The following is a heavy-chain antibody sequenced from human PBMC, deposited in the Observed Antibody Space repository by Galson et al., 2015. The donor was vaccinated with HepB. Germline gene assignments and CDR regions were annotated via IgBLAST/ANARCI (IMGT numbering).Heavy chain of an antibody. CDR1: GGTFSSYA. D-gene: IGHD3-9*01. CDR2: IIPIFGTP. Sequence: SVKVSCKASGGTFSSYAITWVRQAPGQGLDWMGGIIPIFGTPNYAQKFQGRVTITADESTSTAYMELSSLRSEDTAVYYCARGGHYDILTGRGYYYYGMDVWGQGTTVTVSS. J-gene: IGHJ6*02. CDR3: ARGGHYDILTGRGYYYYGMDV. V-gene: IGHV1-69*13.